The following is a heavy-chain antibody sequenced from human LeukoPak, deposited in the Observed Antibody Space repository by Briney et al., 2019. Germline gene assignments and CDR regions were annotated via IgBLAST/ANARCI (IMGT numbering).Heavy chain of an antibody. CDR3: ARSPTLLWFGELLSPYYYMDV. V-gene: IGHV4-59*11. J-gene: IGHJ6*03. D-gene: IGHD3-10*01. CDR2: IYYSGST. CDR1: GGSISSHC. Sequence: SETLSLTCTVSGGSISSHCWSWIRQPPGKGLEWIGYIYYSGSTNYNPSLKSRVTISVDTSKNQFSLKLSSVTAADTAVYYCARSPTLLWFGELLSPYYYMDVWGKGTTVTVSS.